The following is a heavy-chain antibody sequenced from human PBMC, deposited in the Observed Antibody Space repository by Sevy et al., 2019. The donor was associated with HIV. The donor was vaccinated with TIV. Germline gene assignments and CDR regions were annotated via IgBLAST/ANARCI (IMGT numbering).Heavy chain of an antibody. V-gene: IGHV3-20*04. CDR2: INWNGAGT. D-gene: IGHD2-21*02. CDR3: ARERFCGGDCYYFDY. CDR1: GFTFNDYD. J-gene: IGHJ4*02. Sequence: GESLKISCAASGFTFNDYDMSWVRQAPGKGLKWVSAINWNGAGTSYADSVKGRFTVSRDNAKNPLYLQMNTLRVYDTAFYYCARERFCGGDCYYFDYWGQGILVTVSS.